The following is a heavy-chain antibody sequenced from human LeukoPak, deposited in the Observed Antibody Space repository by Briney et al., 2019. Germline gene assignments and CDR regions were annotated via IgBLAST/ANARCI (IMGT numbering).Heavy chain of an antibody. Sequence: PGGSLRLSCAASGFTFSTYAIHWVRQAPGKGLEWVAVISTDGRNKYYVDSVRGRFTISRDNSENTVDLQMNSLRANDTAVYYCARDMTSGLDVWGQGTTVVVSS. J-gene: IGHJ6*02. CDR1: GFTFSTYA. V-gene: IGHV3-30*04. CDR3: ARDMTSGLDV. CDR2: ISTDGRNK. D-gene: IGHD3-16*01.